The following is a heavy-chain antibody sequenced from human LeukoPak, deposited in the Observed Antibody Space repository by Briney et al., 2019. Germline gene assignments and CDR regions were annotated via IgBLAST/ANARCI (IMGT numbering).Heavy chain of an antibody. CDR1: GFTFSSYA. V-gene: IGHV3-23*01. J-gene: IGHJ4*02. D-gene: IGHD3-3*02. CDR3: ARVGFLEWLSDY. Sequence: GGSLRLSCAASGFTFSSYAMSWVRQAPGKGLEWVSAISGSGGSTYYAGSVKGRFTISRDNSKNTLYLQMNSLRAEDTAVYYCARVGFLEWLSDYWGQGTLVTVSS. CDR2: ISGSGGST.